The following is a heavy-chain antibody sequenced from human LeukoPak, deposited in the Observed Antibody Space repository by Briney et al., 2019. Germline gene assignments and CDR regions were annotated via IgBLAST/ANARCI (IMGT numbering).Heavy chain of an antibody. D-gene: IGHD3-22*01. CDR3: ARGLYENYYDSSGYYYSAFDI. J-gene: IGHJ3*02. CDR1: GGSFSGYY. Sequence: SETLSLICAVYGGSFSGYYWSWIRQPPGKGLEWIGGINHSGSTNYNPSLKSRVTISVDTSKNQFSLKLSSVTAADTAVYYCARGLYENYYDSSGYYYSAFDIWGQGTMVTVSS. CDR2: INHSGST. V-gene: IGHV4-34*01.